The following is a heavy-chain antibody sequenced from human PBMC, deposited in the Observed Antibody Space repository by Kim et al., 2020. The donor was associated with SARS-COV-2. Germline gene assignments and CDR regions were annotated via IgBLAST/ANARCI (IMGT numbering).Heavy chain of an antibody. CDR1: GFSISTYW. CDR2: IKSDGSST. Sequence: GGSLRLSCAASGFSISTYWMHWVRQAPGKGLVWVSRIKSDGSSTSYADSVKGRFTISRDNAKNTLYLQMISLRAEDTAVYYCARDPDSRGYSDFDYWGQGTLVTVSS. V-gene: IGHV3-74*01. D-gene: IGHD3-22*01. CDR3: ARDPDSRGYSDFDY. J-gene: IGHJ4*02.